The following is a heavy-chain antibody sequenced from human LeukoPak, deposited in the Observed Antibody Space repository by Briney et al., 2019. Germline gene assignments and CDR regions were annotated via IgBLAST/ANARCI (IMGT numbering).Heavy chain of an antibody. CDR3: ARTGYAVVRRLDY. V-gene: IGHV1-18*01. CDR1: GYTFTSYG. CDR2: ISAYNGNT. J-gene: IGHJ4*02. Sequence: GASVKVSFKASGYTFTSYGISWVRQAPGQGHEWMGWISAYNGNTNYAQKLEGRVTMTTDTSTSTAYIELRSLRSYDTAVYYCARTGYAVVRRLDYWGQGTLVTVSS. D-gene: IGHD4-23*01.